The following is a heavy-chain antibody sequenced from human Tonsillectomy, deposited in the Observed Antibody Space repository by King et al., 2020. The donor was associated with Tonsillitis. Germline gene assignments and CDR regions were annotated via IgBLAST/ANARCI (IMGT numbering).Heavy chain of an antibody. V-gene: IGHV3-23*04. CDR3: AKDAAGAAAGTLEYSFDY. D-gene: IGHD6-13*01. CDR2: ISGNYVGA. Sequence: VQLVESGGGLVHPGGSLRLSCAASGFTFSSYAMNWVRQAPGKGMQWVSAISGNYVGAYYADSVKGRFIISGDNSKDTLYLQMNSLSADDSAVYYCAKDAAGAAAGTLEYSFDYWGQGTLVTVSS. J-gene: IGHJ4*02. CDR1: GFTFSSYA.